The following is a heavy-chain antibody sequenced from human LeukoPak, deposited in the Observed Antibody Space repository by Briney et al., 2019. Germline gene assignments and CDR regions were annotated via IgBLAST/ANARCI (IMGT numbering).Heavy chain of an antibody. CDR3: ARDRIFYGMDV. V-gene: IGHV4-38-2*02. Sequence: SETLSLTCTVSGYSISSGYYWGWIRQPPGKGLEWIGSIYHSGSTYYNPSLKSRVTISVDTSKNQFSLKLSSVTAADTAVYYCARDRIFYGMDVWGQGTTVTVSS. D-gene: IGHD3-9*01. CDR2: IYHSGST. J-gene: IGHJ6*02. CDR1: GYSISSGYY.